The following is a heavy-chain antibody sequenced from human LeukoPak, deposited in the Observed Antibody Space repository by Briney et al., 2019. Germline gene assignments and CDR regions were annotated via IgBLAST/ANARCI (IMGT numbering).Heavy chain of an antibody. V-gene: IGHV3-7*01. D-gene: IGHD6-19*01. CDR3: ARVAGGIPDY. J-gene: IGHJ4*02. CDR1: GFTFSTYW. CDR2: IKQDGSEK. Sequence: GGSLRLSCAASGFTFSTYWMSWVRQAPGKGLEWVANIKQDGSEKYYVDSVAGGFTISRDNAKNSLFLQMNSLRAEDTAVFYCARVAGGIPDYWGQGTLVTVSS.